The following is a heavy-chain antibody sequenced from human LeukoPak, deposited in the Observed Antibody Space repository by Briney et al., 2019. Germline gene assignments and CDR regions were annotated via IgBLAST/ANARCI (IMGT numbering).Heavy chain of an antibody. Sequence: PGGSLRLSCAASGFTFSTYAMHWVRQAPGKGPEWVTAISYDGSDNYDSDSVKGRFSISRDNSKNTLYLQMNSLRAEDTAVYYCARGGFHDRGGFFDHWGQGTLVAVSS. CDR3: ARGGFHDRGGFFDH. D-gene: IGHD3-22*01. J-gene: IGHJ5*02. CDR2: ISYDGSDN. V-gene: IGHV3-30*04. CDR1: GFTFSTYA.